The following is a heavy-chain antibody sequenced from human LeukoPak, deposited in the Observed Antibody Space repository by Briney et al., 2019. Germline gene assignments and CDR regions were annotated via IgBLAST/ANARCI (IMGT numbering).Heavy chain of an antibody. D-gene: IGHD3-10*01. CDR1: GYTFTGYY. Sequence: ASVKVSCKASGYTFTGYYMHWVRQAPGQGLEWMGWINPNSGGTNYAQKFQGRVTMTRDTSISTAYMELSRLRSDDTAVYYCARDRAGVRGIDYWGQGTLVTVSS. V-gene: IGHV1-2*02. CDR2: INPNSGGT. CDR3: ARDRAGVRGIDY. J-gene: IGHJ4*02.